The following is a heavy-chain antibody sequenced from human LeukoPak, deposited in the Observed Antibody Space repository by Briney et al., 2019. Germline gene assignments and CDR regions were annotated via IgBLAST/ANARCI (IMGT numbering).Heavy chain of an antibody. Sequence: PGGSLRLSCAASGFTFSSYSMNWVRQAPGKGLEWVSSISSNSSYIYYADSVKGRFTISRDNAKNSLYLQMNSLRAEDTAVYYCARDRLPGLTGYYSPLDYWGQGTLVTVSS. D-gene: IGHD3-9*01. CDR3: ARDRLPGLTGYYSPLDY. CDR2: ISSNSSYI. J-gene: IGHJ4*02. CDR1: GFTFSSYS. V-gene: IGHV3-21*01.